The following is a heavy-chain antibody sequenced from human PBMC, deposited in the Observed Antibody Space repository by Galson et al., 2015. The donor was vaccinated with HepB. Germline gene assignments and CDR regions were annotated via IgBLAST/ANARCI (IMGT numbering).Heavy chain of an antibody. J-gene: IGHJ4*02. D-gene: IGHD1-14*01. V-gene: IGHV1-3*01. Sequence: SVKVSCKASGYTFTTFPMHWVRQAPGQSLEWMGYISAATGDTKYSQKFQDRVTITSDTSANTAFMELSNLNSEDTAVYYCARNASTGGFDFWGQGAPVTVSS. CDR1: GYTFTTFP. CDR2: ISAATGDT. CDR3: ARNASTGGFDF.